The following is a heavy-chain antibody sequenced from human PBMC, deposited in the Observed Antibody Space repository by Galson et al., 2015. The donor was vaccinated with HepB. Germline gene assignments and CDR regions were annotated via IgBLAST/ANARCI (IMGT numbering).Heavy chain of an antibody. V-gene: IGHV3-23*01. Sequence: SLRLSCAASGFTFNTYAMSWVRQAPGKGLEWVSGISVSGVKTYYADSVKGRFTISRDNARNTLYVQMNSLRAEDTAVFFCARGGYCSGATCHSEFDYWGQGTLVTVSS. CDR3: ARGGYCSGATCHSEFDY. D-gene: IGHD2-15*01. CDR1: GFTFNTYA. J-gene: IGHJ4*02. CDR2: ISVSGVKT.